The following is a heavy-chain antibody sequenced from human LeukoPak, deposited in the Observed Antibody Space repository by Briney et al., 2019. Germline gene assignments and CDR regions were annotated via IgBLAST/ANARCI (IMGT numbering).Heavy chain of an antibody. Sequence: GGSLRLSCAGSGFTFSTFALTWARQAPGKGLEWVANTNKDGSEKWYVDSVKGRFTISRDNAKNSLYLQMNSLKAGDTALYYCVRDGNDGLNDWEYWGQGALVTVSS. CDR2: TNKDGSEK. J-gene: IGHJ1*01. CDR1: GFTFSTFA. CDR3: VRDGNDGLNDWEY. D-gene: IGHD1-1*01. V-gene: IGHV3-7*03.